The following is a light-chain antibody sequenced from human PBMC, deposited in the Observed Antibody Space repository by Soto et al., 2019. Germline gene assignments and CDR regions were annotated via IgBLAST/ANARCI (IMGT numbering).Light chain of an antibody. Sequence: EIVLTQSPGTLSLSQGEIATLSCRASQSVDSYLAWYQQKPGQAPRLLIYAASTRHTGIPDRFNGSGSGTDFALTINRLEPEDFAVYFCQQYDGAPLTFGPGTKVDIK. V-gene: IGKV3-20*01. CDR1: QSVDSY. CDR2: AAS. J-gene: IGKJ3*01. CDR3: QQYDGAPLT.